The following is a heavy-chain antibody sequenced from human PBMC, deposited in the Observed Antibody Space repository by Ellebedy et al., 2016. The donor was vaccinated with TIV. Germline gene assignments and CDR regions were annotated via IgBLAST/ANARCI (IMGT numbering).Heavy chain of an antibody. CDR3: ARVGYDFWSGHLSYYFDY. Sequence: SQTLSLTCXVYGGSFSGYYWSWIRQPPGKGLEWIGEINHSGSTNYNPSLKSRVTISVDTSKNQFSLKLSSVTAADTAVYYCARVGYDFWSGHLSYYFDYWGQGTLVTVSS. V-gene: IGHV4-34*01. CDR1: GGSFSGYY. J-gene: IGHJ4*02. D-gene: IGHD3-3*01. CDR2: INHSGST.